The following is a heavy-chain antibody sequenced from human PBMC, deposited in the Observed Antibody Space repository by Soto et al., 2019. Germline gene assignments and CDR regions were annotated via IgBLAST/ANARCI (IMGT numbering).Heavy chain of an antibody. V-gene: IGHV3-66*01. Sequence: GGSLSLSCAASGFTVSSNYMSWVRQAPGKGLEWVSVIYSGGSTYYADSVKGRFTISRDNSKNTLYLQMNSLRAEDTAVYYCARGGLSAAGIDYWGQGTLVTVSS. D-gene: IGHD6-13*01. CDR3: ARGGLSAAGIDY. CDR2: IYSGGST. J-gene: IGHJ4*02. CDR1: GFTVSSNY.